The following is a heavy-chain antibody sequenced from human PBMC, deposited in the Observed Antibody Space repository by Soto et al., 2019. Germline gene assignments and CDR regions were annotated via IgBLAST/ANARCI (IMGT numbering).Heavy chain of an antibody. CDR3: ARDRLMITFGAYNWFDP. Sequence: SETLSLTCAVSGGSISSGGYSWSWIRQPPGKGLEWIGYIYHSGSTYYNPSLKSRVTILVDRSKNQFSLKLSSVTAADTAVYYCARDRLMITFGAYNWFDPWGQGTRVTVSS. CDR1: GGSISSGGYS. CDR2: IYHSGST. V-gene: IGHV4-30-2*01. D-gene: IGHD3-16*01. J-gene: IGHJ5*02.